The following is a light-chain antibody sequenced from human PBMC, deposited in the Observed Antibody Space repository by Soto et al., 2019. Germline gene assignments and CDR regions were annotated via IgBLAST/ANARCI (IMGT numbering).Light chain of an antibody. CDR3: HQHNNWWT. J-gene: IGKJ1*01. CDR1: QSVTSS. Sequence: EIVLTQSPGTLSLSPGERATLSCRASQSVTSSFLAWYQQKPGQAPRLLIYGASSRATGIPARFSGSGSGTEFTLTITSLQSEDFGVYYCHQHNNWWTFGQGTKV. CDR2: GAS. V-gene: IGKV3D-15*01.